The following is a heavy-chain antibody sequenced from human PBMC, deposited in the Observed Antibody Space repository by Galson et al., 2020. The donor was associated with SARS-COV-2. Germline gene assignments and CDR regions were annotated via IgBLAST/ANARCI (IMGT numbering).Heavy chain of an antibody. V-gene: IGHV1-46*01. CDR2: INPSGGAT. J-gene: IGHJ4*02. CDR3: ARDSQGGKDYNYLLF. D-gene: IGHD5-12*01. CDR1: GYTFTSNY. Sequence: ASVKVSCKASGYTFTSNYIHWVRQAPGQGLEWMGVINPSGGATTYAQKFQGRVTMTRDTSTSTVYMELSSLRSEDPAVYCCARDSQGGKDYNYLLFWGQGTLVTVSS.